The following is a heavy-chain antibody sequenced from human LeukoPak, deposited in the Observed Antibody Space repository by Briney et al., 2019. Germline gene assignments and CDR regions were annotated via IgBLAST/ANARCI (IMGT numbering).Heavy chain of an antibody. V-gene: IGHV3-53*01. D-gene: IGHD3-10*01. CDR2: IYSGGST. CDR3: ARESSLYYYGSGSYY. J-gene: IGHJ4*02. Sequence: GGSLRLSCAASGFSVSNNYMSWVRQAPGKGLEWVSVIYSGGSTYYADSVKGRFTISRDNSKNTLYLQMNSLRAEDTAVYYCARESSLYYYGSGSYYWGQGTLVTVSS. CDR1: GFSVSNNY.